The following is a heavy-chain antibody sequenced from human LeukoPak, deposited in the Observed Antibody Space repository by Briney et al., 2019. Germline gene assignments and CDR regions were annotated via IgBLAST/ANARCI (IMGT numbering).Heavy chain of an antibody. CDR3: ARDEPITMINCYYGMDV. J-gene: IGHJ6*02. CDR2: ISSSSSYI. CDR1: GFTFSSYS. Sequence: GGSLRLSCAASGFTFSSYSMNWVRQAPGKGLEWVSSISSSSSYIYYADSVKGRFTISRDNAKNSLYLQMNSLRAEDTAVYYCARDEPITMINCYYGMDVWGQGTTVTVSS. D-gene: IGHD3-22*01. V-gene: IGHV3-21*01.